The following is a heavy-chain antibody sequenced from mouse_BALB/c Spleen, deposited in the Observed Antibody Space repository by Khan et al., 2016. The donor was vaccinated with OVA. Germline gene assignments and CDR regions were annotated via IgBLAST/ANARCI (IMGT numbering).Heavy chain of an antibody. CDR3: ASELGRYYAMDY. J-gene: IGHJ4*01. V-gene: IGHV3-2*02. CDR2: ITNSGST. CDR1: GYSITRDYA. Sequence: EVQLQESGHGLVKPSQSLSLTCTVTGYSITRDYAWNWIRQFPGNKLEWMGYITNSGSTNYNPSLKSRISITRDTSKNQFFLQLNSVTTEDTATYYCASELGRYYAMDYWGQGTSVTVSS. D-gene: IGHD4-1*01.